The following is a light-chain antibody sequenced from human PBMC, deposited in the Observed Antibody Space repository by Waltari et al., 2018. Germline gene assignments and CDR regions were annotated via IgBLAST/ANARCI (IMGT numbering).Light chain of an antibody. CDR3: SSFAGNYKWV. CDR2: EVT. Sequence: QSALTQPPSASGSPGQSVAISCTGTSSDVGGYDYVSWYQHHPGKAPKLLIHEVTQRPSGVPYRFSGSKSGHTASLTVSGLQADDEADYYCSSFAGNYKWVFGGGTKLTVL. V-gene: IGLV2-8*01. J-gene: IGLJ3*02. CDR1: SSDVGGYDY.